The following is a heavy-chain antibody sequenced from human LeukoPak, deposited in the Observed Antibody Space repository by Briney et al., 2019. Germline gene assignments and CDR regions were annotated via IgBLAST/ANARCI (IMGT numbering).Heavy chain of an antibody. CDR3: ARDIIVVVVAATGTTDAFDI. CDR2: IYHSGST. D-gene: IGHD2-15*01. J-gene: IGHJ3*02. CDR1: GGSISSSNW. V-gene: IGHV4-4*02. Sequence: SGTLSLTCAVSGGSISSSNWWSWVRQPPGKGLEWIGEIYHSGSTNYNPSLKSRVTISVDTSKNQFSLKLSSVTAADTAVYYCARDIIVVVVAATGTTDAFDIWGQGTMVTVSS.